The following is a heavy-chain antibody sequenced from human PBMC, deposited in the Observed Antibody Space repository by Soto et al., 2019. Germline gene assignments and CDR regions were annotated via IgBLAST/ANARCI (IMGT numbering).Heavy chain of an antibody. J-gene: IGHJ4*02. CDR1: GGSISTVDYW. V-gene: IGHV4-30-4*01. Sequence: QVQLQESGPGLVKPSQTLSLTCTVSGGSISTVDYWWSWIRQSPDMGLEWIGHIYDGGRTYNNPSRESRGTMSVDTSKSQLSLTLSSVSAADTAVSYCARGPSGDKVDSWGQGTLVTVSS. D-gene: IGHD7-27*01. CDR3: ARGPSGDKVDS. CDR2: IYDGGRT.